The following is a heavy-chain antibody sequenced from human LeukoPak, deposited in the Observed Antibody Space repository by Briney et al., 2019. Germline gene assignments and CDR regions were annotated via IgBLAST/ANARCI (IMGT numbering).Heavy chain of an antibody. D-gene: IGHD6-19*01. Sequence: GGSLRLSCAASGFTFRKYWMLGVRQAPGKGLESVSRINTDGTVTTCADSVKGRFTVSRDNADNTMFLQMNSVRDEDTAVYYCATKQWLAPPPDSWGQGTPVTVSS. V-gene: IGHV3-74*01. CDR1: GFTFRKYW. CDR3: ATKQWLAPPPDS. CDR2: INTDGTVT. J-gene: IGHJ4*02.